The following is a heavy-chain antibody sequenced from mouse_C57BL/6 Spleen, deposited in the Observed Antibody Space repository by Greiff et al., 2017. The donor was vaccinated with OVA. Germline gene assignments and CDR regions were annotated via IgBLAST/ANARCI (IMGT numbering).Heavy chain of an antibody. V-gene: IGHV1-52*01. CDR3: ARTVLGLDYFDY. CDR1: GYTFTSYW. CDR2: IDPSDSET. D-gene: IGHD4-1*01. Sequence: QVQLQQPGAELVRPGSSVKLSCKASGYTFTSYWMHWVKQRPIQGLEWIGNIDPSDSETHYNQKFKDKATLTVDKSSSTAYMQLSSLTSEDSAVYYCARTVLGLDYFDYWGQGTTLTVSS. J-gene: IGHJ2*01.